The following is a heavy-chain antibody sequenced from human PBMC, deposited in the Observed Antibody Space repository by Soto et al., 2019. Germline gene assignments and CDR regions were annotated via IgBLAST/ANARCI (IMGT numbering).Heavy chain of an antibody. Sequence: QVQLVQSGAEVKNPGASVKVACKASGYTFTTYYMHWVRQAPGQGLEWMGIINPSGGTTSYTQKFQGRVTMTRDMSTNTMYVELSSLRSEDTAVYYCARGGSHALFDYWGQGTLVTVSS. D-gene: IGHD1-26*01. CDR2: INPSGGTT. J-gene: IGHJ4*02. CDR1: GYTFTTYY. CDR3: ARGGSHALFDY. V-gene: IGHV1-46*01.